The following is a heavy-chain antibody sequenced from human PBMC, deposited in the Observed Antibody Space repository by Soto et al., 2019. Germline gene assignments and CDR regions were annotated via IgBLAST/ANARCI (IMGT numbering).Heavy chain of an antibody. CDR1: GFTFNSYG. V-gene: IGHV3-48*02. J-gene: IGHJ4*02. CDR3: VRDQHYSFDY. D-gene: IGHD2-21*01. CDR2: ILHSGDTT. Sequence: GSLRLSCAATGFTFNSYGMHLVRQAPGKGLEWVSYILHSGDTTAYADSVRGRFTISRDNAKNSLYLQMNSLTDEDTAVYYCVRDQHYSFDYWGQGNSVTVSS.